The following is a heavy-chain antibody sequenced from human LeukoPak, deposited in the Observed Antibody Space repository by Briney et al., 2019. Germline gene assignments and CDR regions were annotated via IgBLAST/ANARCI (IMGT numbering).Heavy chain of an antibody. CDR1: GGSISTSDYY. CDR2: IYYRGTT. CDR3: ARGGRGLRYFDWLLSIDY. Sequence: SETLSLTCTVSGGSISTSDYYWGWIRQPPGQGLEWIGTIYYRGTTYYSPSLKSRVTIFVDTSKNQFSLKLSSVTAADTAVYYCARGGRGLRYFDWLLSIDYWGQGTLVTVSS. D-gene: IGHD3-9*01. V-gene: IGHV4-39*01. J-gene: IGHJ4*02.